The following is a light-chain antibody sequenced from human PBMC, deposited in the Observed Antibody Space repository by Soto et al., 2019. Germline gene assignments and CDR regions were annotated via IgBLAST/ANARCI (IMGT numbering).Light chain of an antibody. Sequence: ETVLTQSPGTLSLSPGERATLSCRASQTMRSNYLAGYRQTPGQAPRLLIYGASNRATGIADRFSGSGSGTDFTLINNRLEPEDFALYYCQQYGSSPWTFGQGTKVEIK. CDR2: GAS. CDR3: QQYGSSPWT. V-gene: IGKV3-20*01. CDR1: QTMRSNY. J-gene: IGKJ1*01.